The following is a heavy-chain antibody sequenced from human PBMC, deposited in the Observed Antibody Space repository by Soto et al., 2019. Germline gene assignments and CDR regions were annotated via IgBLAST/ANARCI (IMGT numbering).Heavy chain of an antibody. V-gene: IGHV1-3*01. Sequence: QVQLVQSGAEVRKPGASVKVSCKGVGYTFTSYVIHWVSQAPGQNLEWMGWINPGNGNTKYSQKFQGRVTMTRDTPAITAYMELSSLRSEDTAVYYCARGLVVTGQVAYWGQGTLVTVSS. CDR2: INPGNGNT. J-gene: IGHJ4*02. CDR1: GYTFTSYV. D-gene: IGHD3-22*01. CDR3: ARGLVVTGQVAY.